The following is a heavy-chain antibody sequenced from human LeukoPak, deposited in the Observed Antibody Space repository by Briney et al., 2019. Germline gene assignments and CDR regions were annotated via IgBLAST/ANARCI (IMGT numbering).Heavy chain of an antibody. J-gene: IGHJ4*02. CDR3: AKDRDCSSTDCYVFAN. D-gene: IGHD2-2*01. CDR1: GFTFRNYA. V-gene: IGHV3-23*01. CDR2: ISGSGGST. Sequence: GGSLRLSCAASGFTFRNYAMSWVRQAPGKGLEWVSAISGSGGSTYYADSVKGRFTISRDNSRNTMYLQMNNLRAEDTAIYYCAKDRDCSSTDCYVFANWGQGTLVTVS.